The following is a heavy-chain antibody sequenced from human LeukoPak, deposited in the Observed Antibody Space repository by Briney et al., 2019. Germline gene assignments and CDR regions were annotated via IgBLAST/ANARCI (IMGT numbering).Heavy chain of an antibody. CDR1: GGSISSYY. J-gene: IGHJ5*02. Sequence: SETLSLTCTVSGGSISSYYWSWIRQPPGKGLEWIGYIYYSGSTNYNPSLKSRVTISVDTSKNQFSLKLSSVTAADTAVYYCARGYYYGSGSYSRGNWFDPWGQGTLVTVSS. CDR2: IYYSGST. CDR3: ARGYYYGSGSYSRGNWFDP. V-gene: IGHV4-59*08. D-gene: IGHD3-10*01.